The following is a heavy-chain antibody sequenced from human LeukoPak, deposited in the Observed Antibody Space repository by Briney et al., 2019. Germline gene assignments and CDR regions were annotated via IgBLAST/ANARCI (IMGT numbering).Heavy chain of an antibody. V-gene: IGHV3-23*01. CDR1: GFTFSNYA. CDR3: AKDPRHYFYGSGSWAY. D-gene: IGHD3-10*01. J-gene: IGHJ4*02. Sequence: QPGESLRLSCAASGFTFSNYAMTWVRQASGKGLEWASGISGRGGSTYYADSVKGRVTISRDDSTTTLYLQMNSLRAEDTAVYYCAKDPRHYFYGSGSWAYWGQGALVTVSS. CDR2: ISGRGGST.